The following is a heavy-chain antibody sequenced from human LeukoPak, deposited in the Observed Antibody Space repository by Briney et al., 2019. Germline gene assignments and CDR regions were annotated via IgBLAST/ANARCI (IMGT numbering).Heavy chain of an antibody. Sequence: GESLQISFKSSGYRFTSYWISWVRPMPGKGLEWMGRIDPSDSYTNYSPSFQGHVTISADKSISTAYLQWSSLKASDTAMFYCARPSVDGSGSYPYWGQGTLVTVSS. D-gene: IGHD3-10*01. J-gene: IGHJ4*02. CDR1: GYRFTSYW. V-gene: IGHV5-10-1*01. CDR2: IDPSDSYT. CDR3: ARPSVDGSGSYPY.